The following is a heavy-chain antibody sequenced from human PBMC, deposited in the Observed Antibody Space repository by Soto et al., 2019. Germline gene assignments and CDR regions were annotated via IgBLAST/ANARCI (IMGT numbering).Heavy chain of an antibody. CDR1: GYSFITSYH. D-gene: IGHD5-12*01. Sequence: QVQLVQSGAEVKKPGASVKVSCKASGYSFITSYHMHWVRQAPGQGLEWMGIINPTGSMTRYSQKFQGRLTMTSDTSTATYYMELSNLTSEDTAVYFCARDTGYAHDAFDIWGQGTRITVSS. V-gene: IGHV1-46*01. CDR3: ARDTGYAHDAFDI. CDR2: INPTGSMT. J-gene: IGHJ3*02.